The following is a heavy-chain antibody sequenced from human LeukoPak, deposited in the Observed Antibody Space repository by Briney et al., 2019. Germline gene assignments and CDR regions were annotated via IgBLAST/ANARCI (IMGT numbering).Heavy chain of an antibody. J-gene: IGHJ4*02. Sequence: GGSLRLSCAASGFTFSSYAMSWVRQAPGKGLEWVSAISGSGGSTYYADSVKGRFTISRDNAKNSLYLQMNSLRAEDTAVYYCASDLTSSYYFDYWGQGTLVTVSS. CDR2: ISGSGGST. CDR3: ASDLTSSYYFDY. D-gene: IGHD2-21*02. V-gene: IGHV3-23*01. CDR1: GFTFSSYA.